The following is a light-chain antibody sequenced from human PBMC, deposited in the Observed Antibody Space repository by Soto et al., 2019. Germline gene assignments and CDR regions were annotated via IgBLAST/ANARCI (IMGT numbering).Light chain of an antibody. CDR3: QHYNSYYLT. Sequence: DIQMTQSPSTLSGSVGDRVTITCRASQTISSWLAWYQQKPGKAPKLLIYKASTLKSGVPSRFSGSGSGTEFTLTISSLQPDDFATYYCQHYNSYYLTFGRGTKV. CDR1: QTISSW. V-gene: IGKV1-5*03. J-gene: IGKJ4*01. CDR2: KAS.